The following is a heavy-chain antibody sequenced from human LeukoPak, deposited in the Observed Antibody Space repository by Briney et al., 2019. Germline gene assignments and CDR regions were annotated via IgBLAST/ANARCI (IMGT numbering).Heavy chain of an antibody. CDR3: VQFELDY. J-gene: IGHJ4*02. Sequence: ASVKVSCKASGYTFTGYYMHWVRQAPGQGFEWMGWINPNSGGTNDAQKFQGRVTMTTDTSISTAYMELSRLRSDDTALYYCVQFELDYWGQGTLVTVSS. D-gene: IGHD1-7*01. V-gene: IGHV1-2*02. CDR2: INPNSGGT. CDR1: GYTFTGYY.